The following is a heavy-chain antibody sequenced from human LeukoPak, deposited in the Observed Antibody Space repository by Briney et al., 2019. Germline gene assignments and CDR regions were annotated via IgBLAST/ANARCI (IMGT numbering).Heavy chain of an antibody. J-gene: IGHJ4*02. CDR1: GYSFSSYW. D-gene: IGHD1-1*01. CDR2: IIPGDYHT. V-gene: IGHV5-51*01. Sequence: GEPLKISCKGSGYSFSSYWIGWVRQMPGKGLEGMGSIIPGDYHTRYSTSFQGQVTISEDKSISTAYVQRNSLKALDTGRYYCARRVLDDFEHWGQGTLVTVSS. CDR3: ARRVLDDFEH.